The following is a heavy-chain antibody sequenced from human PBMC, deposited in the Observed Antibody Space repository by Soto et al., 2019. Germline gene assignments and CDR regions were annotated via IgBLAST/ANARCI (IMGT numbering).Heavy chain of an antibody. D-gene: IGHD3-9*01. CDR1: GGSISIGGYH. CDR3: ARGLLYYDILTGYYGPFDY. Sequence: LSLTCTVSGGSISIGGYHWSRIRQHPGKGVEWIGYIYCSGSTYYNPSLKSRVIITVDTSKNQFSLKLSSVTAADTAVYYCARGLLYYDILTGYYGPFDYWGQGTLVTVSS. CDR2: IYCSGST. J-gene: IGHJ4*02. V-gene: IGHV4-31*03.